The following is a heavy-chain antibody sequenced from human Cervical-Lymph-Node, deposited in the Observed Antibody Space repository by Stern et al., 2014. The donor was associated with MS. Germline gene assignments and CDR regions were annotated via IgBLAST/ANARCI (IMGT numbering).Heavy chain of an antibody. J-gene: IGHJ1*01. Sequence: DQLVESGGGVVQPGRSLRLSCAASGFTFSSYGMHWVRQAPGKGLEWVAVIWYDGSNKYYADSVKGRFTISRDNSKNTLYLQMNSLRAEDTAVYYCARSLLAVADSAEYFQHWGQGTLVTVSS. CDR2: IWYDGSNK. CDR1: GFTFSSYG. D-gene: IGHD6-19*01. CDR3: ARSLLAVADSAEYFQH. V-gene: IGHV3-33*01.